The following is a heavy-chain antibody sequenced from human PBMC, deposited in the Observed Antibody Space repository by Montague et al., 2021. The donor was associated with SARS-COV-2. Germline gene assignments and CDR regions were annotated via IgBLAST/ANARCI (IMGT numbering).Heavy chain of an antibody. D-gene: IGHD3-10*01. Sequence: SLRLSCAASGFTFTNYAMRWVRQAPGKGLEWVALITDIGNNTHYADSVKGRFTISRDNSKNTVLLQMNNLRAEDTAVYYCAKSTHYYVSGTSYNTYSFDQWGQGILVTVSS. CDR1: GFTFTNYA. CDR2: ITDIGNNT. V-gene: IGHV3-23*01. J-gene: IGHJ4*02. CDR3: AKSTHYYVSGTSYNTYSFDQ.